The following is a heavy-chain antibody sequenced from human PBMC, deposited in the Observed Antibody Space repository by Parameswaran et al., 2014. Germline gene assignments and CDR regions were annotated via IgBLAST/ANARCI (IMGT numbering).Heavy chain of an antibody. CDR3: AAYYYGSGSYGWFDP. CDR1: GGSFSGYY. J-gene: IGHJ5*02. V-gene: IGHV4-34*01. CDR2: INHSGST. D-gene: IGHD3-10*01. Sequence: SETLSLTCAVYGGSFSGYYWSWIRQPPGKGLEWIGEINHSGSTNYNPSLKSRVTISVDTSKNQFSLKLSSVTAADTAVYYCAAYYYGSGSYGWFDPWGQGTLVTVSS.